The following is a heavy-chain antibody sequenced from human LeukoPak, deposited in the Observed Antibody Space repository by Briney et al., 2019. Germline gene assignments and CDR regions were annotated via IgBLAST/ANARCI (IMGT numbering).Heavy chain of an antibody. D-gene: IGHD2-15*01. J-gene: IGHJ5*02. V-gene: IGHV4-59*01. CDR2: IYYSGST. CDR1: GGSISSYY. Sequence: PSETLSLTCTVSGGSISSYYWSWIRQPPGKGLEWIGYIYYSGSTNYNPSPKSRVTISVDTSKNQFSLKLSSVTAADTAVYYCAREIVVVVAATGWFDPWGQGTLVTVSS. CDR3: AREIVVVVAATGWFDP.